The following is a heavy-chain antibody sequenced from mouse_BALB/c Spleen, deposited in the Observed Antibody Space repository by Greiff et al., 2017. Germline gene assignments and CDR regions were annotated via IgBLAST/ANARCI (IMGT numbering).Heavy chain of an antibody. D-gene: IGHD2-3*01. CDR3: NADGYYGEGLWYFDV. CDR1: GFNIKDYY. J-gene: IGHJ1*01. V-gene: IGHV14-4*02. CDR2: IDPENGDT. Sequence: VQLQQSGAELVRSGASVKLSCTASGFNIKDYYMHWVKQRPEQGLEWIGWIDPENGDTEYAPKFQGKATMTADTSSNTAYLQLSSLTSEDTAVYYCNADGYYGEGLWYFDVWGAGTTVTVSS.